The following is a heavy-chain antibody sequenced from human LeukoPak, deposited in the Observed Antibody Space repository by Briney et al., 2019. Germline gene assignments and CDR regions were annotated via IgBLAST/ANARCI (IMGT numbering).Heavy chain of an antibody. V-gene: IGHV1-69*13. J-gene: IGHJ4*02. CDR3: TIVDTAMVDYFDY. D-gene: IGHD5-18*01. Sequence: SVNVSCKASGGTFSSYAISWVRQAPGQGLEWMGGIIPIFGTANYAQKFQGRVTITADESTSTAYMELSSLRSEDTAVYYCTIVDTAMVDYFDYWGQGTLVTVSS. CDR2: IIPIFGTA. CDR1: GGTFSSYA.